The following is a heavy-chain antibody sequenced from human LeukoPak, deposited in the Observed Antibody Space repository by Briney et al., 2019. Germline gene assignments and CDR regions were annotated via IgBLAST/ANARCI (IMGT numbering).Heavy chain of an antibody. CDR3: ARVDCSGGSCYSPFDY. CDR1: GYTFTSYA. Sequence: ASVKVSCKASGYTFTSYAMNWVRHAPGQGLGWMGWINTNTGNPTYAQGFTGRFVFSLDTSVSTAYLQISNLKAEDTAVYYCARVDCSGGSCYSPFDYWGQGTLVTVSS. D-gene: IGHD2-15*01. V-gene: IGHV7-4-1*02. J-gene: IGHJ4*02. CDR2: INTNTGNP.